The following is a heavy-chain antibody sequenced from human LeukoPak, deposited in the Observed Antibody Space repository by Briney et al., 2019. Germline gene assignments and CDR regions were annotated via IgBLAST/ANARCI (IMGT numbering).Heavy chain of an antibody. V-gene: IGHV4-4*07. J-gene: IGHJ6*03. Sequence: SETLSLTCTVSGGSISSYYWSWIRQPAGKGLEWIGRIYTSGSTNYNPSLKSRVTMSVDTAKNQFSLKLSSVTASDTAVNYWARGGGNGGGWVGHFYYMDVWGKGTTVTVSS. CDR2: IYTSGST. D-gene: IGHD4-23*01. CDR1: GGSISSYY. CDR3: ARGGGNGGGWVGHFYYMDV.